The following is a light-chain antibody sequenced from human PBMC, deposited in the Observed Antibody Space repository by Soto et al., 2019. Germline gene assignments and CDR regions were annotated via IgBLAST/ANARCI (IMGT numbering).Light chain of an antibody. CDR2: GAS. CDR3: QQYNNRFIT. CDR1: QTVSSN. V-gene: IGKV3-15*01. Sequence: EIVLTQSPGTLSLSAGERATLSCWASQTVSSNLAWYQQKPGQAPRLLIYGASTRATGIPARFSGSGSGTEFTLTISSLQSEDFAVYYCQQYNNRFITFGQGTRLEIK. J-gene: IGKJ5*01.